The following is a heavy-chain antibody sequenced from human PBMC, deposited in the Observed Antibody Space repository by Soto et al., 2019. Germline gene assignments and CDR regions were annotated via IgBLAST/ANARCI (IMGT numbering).Heavy chain of an antibody. V-gene: IGHV4-4*02. CDR1: GGSISSSNW. D-gene: IGHD3-10*01. J-gene: IGHJ4*02. CDR2: IYHSGST. Sequence: QVQLQESGPGLVKPSGTLSLTCAVSGGSISSSNWWSWVRQPPGKGLEWIGEIYHSGSTNYNPSLKSRVTRSVDKSKNQFSRKLSSVTAADTAVYYCARVRREVWFGDRTTFDYWGQGTLVTVSS. CDR3: ARVRREVWFGDRTTFDY.